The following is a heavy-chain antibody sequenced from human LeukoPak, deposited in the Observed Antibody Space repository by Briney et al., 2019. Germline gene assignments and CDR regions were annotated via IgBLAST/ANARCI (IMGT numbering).Heavy chain of an antibody. CDR2: ISGSGITI. CDR3: ARGDTMIRGVIIWSLDY. Sequence: GGSLRLSCVASGFAFSRYSMNWVRQAPGKGLEWVSYISGSGITIYYADSVKGRFTTSRDNAKNSLYLQVSSLRDEDTAVYYCARGDTMIRGVIIWSLDYWGQGTLVTVSS. J-gene: IGHJ4*02. V-gene: IGHV3-48*02. D-gene: IGHD3-10*01. CDR1: GFAFSRYS.